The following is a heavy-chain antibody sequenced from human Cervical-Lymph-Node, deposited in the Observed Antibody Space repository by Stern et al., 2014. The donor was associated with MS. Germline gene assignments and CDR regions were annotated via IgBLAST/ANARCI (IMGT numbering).Heavy chain of an antibody. CDR1: GDSINSGGHY. CDR2: IYNSGAT. J-gene: IGHJ5*02. V-gene: IGHV4-31*03. Sequence: QVQLQESGPGLVKPSQTLSLTCTVSGDSINSGGHYWSWIRQRPGKGLEWIGYIYNSGATFYSPSLKGRVTISLDTSKNQFSLTLSSVTAADTAIYYCASRWSVTYYGQNWFDPWGQGILVTVSS. CDR3: ASRWSVTYYGQNWFDP. D-gene: IGHD1-26*01.